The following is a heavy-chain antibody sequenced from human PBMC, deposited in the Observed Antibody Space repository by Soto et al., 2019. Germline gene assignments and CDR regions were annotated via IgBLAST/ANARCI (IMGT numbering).Heavy chain of an antibody. CDR2: IAPSDSYT. V-gene: IGHV5-10-1*01. D-gene: IGHD3-10*01. J-gene: IGHJ5*02. Sequence: PGESLKISCKGSGYSFTRYWISLVRQMPGKGLEWMGRIAPSDSYTNYGPSFQGHVTMSVGKSTSTAYLQWSSLKASDTAMYYCARMAGLVSGITKNWFDPWGQGTLVTVS. CDR3: ARMAGLVSGITKNWFDP. CDR1: GYSFTRYW.